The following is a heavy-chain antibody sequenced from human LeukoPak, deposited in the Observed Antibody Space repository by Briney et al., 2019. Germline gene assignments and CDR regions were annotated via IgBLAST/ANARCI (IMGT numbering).Heavy chain of an antibody. CDR1: GFTVSSYG. D-gene: IGHD3-10*01. J-gene: IGHJ4*02. CDR3: AKDLSKGLLYRRGMYYFDY. CDR2: IRYDGSNK. V-gene: IGHV3-30*02. Sequence: PGGSLRLSCAASGFTVSSYGMHWVRQAPGKGLEWVAFIRYDGSNKYYADSVKGRFTISRDNSKNTLYLQMNSLRAEDTAVYYCAKDLSKGLLYRRGMYYFDYWGQGTLVTVSS.